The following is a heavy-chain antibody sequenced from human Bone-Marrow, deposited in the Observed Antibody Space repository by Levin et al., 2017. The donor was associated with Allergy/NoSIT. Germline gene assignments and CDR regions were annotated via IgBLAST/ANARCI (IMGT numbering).Heavy chain of an antibody. D-gene: IGHD2-15*01. Sequence: GGSLRLSCAASGFTFSSYAMSWVRLAPGKGLEWVSVIDDSGERTNYADSVKGRFTIFRDNSKNTLYLQMNSLRAEDTAVYYCAKDPRAGYCSGGTCYSFFDSWGQGTLVTVSS. CDR2: IDDSGERT. CDR1: GFTFSSYA. V-gene: IGHV3-23*01. J-gene: IGHJ4*02. CDR3: AKDPRAGYCSGGTCYSFFDS.